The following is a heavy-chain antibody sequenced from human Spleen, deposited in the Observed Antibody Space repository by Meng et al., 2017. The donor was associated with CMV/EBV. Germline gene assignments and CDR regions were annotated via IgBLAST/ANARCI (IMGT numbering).Heavy chain of an antibody. D-gene: IGHD6-6*01. CDR2: IIPILGKA. Sequence: TFSSYSVSWVGRGHGQGLEGRGRIIPILGKANEAQKFQGRVTITEDKSTSTGYMEMRSLRSEDAAVYYCAGFIAARSAPHRWGSLDYWGQGTLVTVSS. CDR1: TFSSYS. CDR3: AGFIAARSAPHRWGSLDY. V-gene: IGHV1-69*02. J-gene: IGHJ4*02.